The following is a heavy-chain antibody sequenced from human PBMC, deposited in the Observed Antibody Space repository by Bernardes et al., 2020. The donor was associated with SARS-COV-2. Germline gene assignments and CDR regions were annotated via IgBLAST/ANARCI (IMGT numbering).Heavy chain of an antibody. CDR3: ATSYYDILTGQVDQTYYYYYGMDV. CDR2: INSDGET. J-gene: IGHJ6*02. CDR1: GFTFSSYW. D-gene: IGHD3-9*01. V-gene: IGHV1-24*01. Sequence: GGSLRLSCAASGFTFSSYWMHWVRQAPGKGLVWVSRINSDGETIYAQKFQGRVTMTEDTSTDTAYMELSSLRSEDTAVYYCATSYYDILTGQVDQTYYYYYGMDVWGQGTTVTVSS.